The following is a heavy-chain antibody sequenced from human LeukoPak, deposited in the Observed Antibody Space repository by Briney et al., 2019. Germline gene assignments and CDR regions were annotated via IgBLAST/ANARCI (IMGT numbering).Heavy chain of an antibody. Sequence: GGSLRLSCAASGFTFSTYSMNWVRQAPGKGLEWVSYITSSSSTRHYADSVKGRFTISRDNSKNTLYLQMNSLRPEDTAVYYCAKDQFSSGFEYFQHWGQGTLVTVSS. V-gene: IGHV3-48*01. D-gene: IGHD6-19*01. J-gene: IGHJ1*01. CDR2: ITSSSSTR. CDR1: GFTFSTYS. CDR3: AKDQFSSGFEYFQH.